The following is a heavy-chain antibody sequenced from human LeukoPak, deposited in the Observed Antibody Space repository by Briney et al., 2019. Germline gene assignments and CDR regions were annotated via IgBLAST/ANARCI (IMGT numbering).Heavy chain of an antibody. D-gene: IGHD5-12*01. V-gene: IGHV3-7*01. Sequence: GGSLRLSCAASGFTFTSFWMTWVRQTPGTGLEWVANIKQDGSEKYYVGSVKGRFTISRDNAKNSLYLQMDSLRAEDAAVYYCARGGTRGYSPSGYWGQGTLVTVSS. CDR2: IKQDGSEK. CDR3: ARGGTRGYSPSGY. J-gene: IGHJ4*02. CDR1: GFTFTSFW.